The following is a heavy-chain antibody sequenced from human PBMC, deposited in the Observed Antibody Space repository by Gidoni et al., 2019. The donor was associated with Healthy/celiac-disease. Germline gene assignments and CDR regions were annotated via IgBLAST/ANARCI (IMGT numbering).Heavy chain of an antibody. J-gene: IGHJ4*02. CDR2: INHSGST. CDR1: GGSFSGYY. CDR3: ARGRDGYNYPDHRAFDY. Sequence: QVQLQQWGAGLLKPSETLSLTCAVYGGSFSGYYWSWIRQPPGKGLEWIGEINHSGSTNYNPSLKSRVTISVDTSKNQFSLKLSSVTAADTAVYYCARGRDGYNYPDHRAFDYWGQGTLVTVSS. V-gene: IGHV4-34*01. D-gene: IGHD5-12*01.